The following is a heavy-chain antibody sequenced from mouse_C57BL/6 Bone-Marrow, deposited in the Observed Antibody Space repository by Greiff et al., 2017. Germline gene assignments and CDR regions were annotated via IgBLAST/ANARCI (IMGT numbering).Heavy chain of an antibody. V-gene: IGHV1-18*01. CDR1: GYTFTDYN. D-gene: IGHD1-1*01. CDR2: INPNNGGT. Sequence: VQLKESGPELVKPGASVKIPCKASGYTFTDYNMDWVKQSHGKSLEWIGDINPNNGGTIYNQKFKGKATLTVAKSSSTAYMELRSLTSEDTAVYYCAREGSNYWYFDVWGTGTTVTVSS. CDR3: AREGSNYWYFDV. J-gene: IGHJ1*03.